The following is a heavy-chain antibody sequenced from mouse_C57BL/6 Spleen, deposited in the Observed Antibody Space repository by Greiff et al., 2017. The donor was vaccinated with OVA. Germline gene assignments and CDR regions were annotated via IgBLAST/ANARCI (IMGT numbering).Heavy chain of an antibody. CDR1: GFSLTSYG. D-gene: IGHD1-1*01. CDR2: IWRGGST. J-gene: IGHJ4*01. CDR3: AKKGFYGSRGAMDD. V-gene: IGHV2-5*01. Sequence: VQGVESGPGLVQPSQSLSITCTVSGFSLTSYGVHWVRQSPGKGLEWLGVIWRGGSTDYNAAFMSRLSITKDNSKSQVFFKMNSLQADDTAIYYCAKKGFYGSRGAMDDWGQGTSVTVSS.